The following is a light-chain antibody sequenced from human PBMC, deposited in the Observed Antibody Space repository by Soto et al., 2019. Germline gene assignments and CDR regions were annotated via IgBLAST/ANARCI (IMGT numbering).Light chain of an antibody. CDR1: SSDVGGYNY. J-gene: IGLJ3*02. CDR3: SSYTGSNSWV. CDR2: EVT. Sequence: QSALTQPASVSGSPGQLITISCTGTSSDVGGYNYVSWYQQHPGKAPKLMIYEVTNRPSGVSTRFSGSKSGNTASLTISGLQAEDEADYYCSSYTGSNSWVFGGGTKLTVL. V-gene: IGLV2-14*01.